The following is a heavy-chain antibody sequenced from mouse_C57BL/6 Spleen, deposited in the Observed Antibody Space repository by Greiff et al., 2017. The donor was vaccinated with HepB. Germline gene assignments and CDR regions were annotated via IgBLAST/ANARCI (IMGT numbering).Heavy chain of an antibody. Sequence: VQLQQSGPVLVKPGASVKMSCKASGYTFTDYYMNWVKQSHGKSLEWIGVINPYNGGTSYNQKFKGKATLTVDKSSSTAYMERNSLTSEDSAVYYCASPSDCYLYYYAMDYWGQGTSVTVSS. D-gene: IGHD2-3*01. J-gene: IGHJ4*01. CDR1: GYTFTDYY. V-gene: IGHV1-19*01. CDR3: ASPSDCYLYYYAMDY. CDR2: INPYNGGT.